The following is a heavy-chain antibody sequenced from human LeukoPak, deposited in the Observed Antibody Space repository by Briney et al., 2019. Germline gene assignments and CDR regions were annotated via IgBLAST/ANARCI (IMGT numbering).Heavy chain of an antibody. J-gene: IGHJ4*02. D-gene: IGHD6-13*01. CDR3: AKDLESLSSSWYGGTDY. CDR2: IRGSGGST. CDR1: GFTFSSYA. Sequence: PGGSLRLSCAASGFTFSSYAMSWVRQAPGKGLEWVSAIRGSGGSTYYADSVKGRFTISRDNSKNTLYLQMNSLRAEDTAVYHCAKDLESLSSSWYGGTDYWGQGTLVTVSS. V-gene: IGHV3-23*01.